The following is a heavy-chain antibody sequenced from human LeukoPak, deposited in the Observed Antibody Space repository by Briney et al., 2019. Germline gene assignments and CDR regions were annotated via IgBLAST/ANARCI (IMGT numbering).Heavy chain of an antibody. V-gene: IGHV3-20*04. D-gene: IGHD3-22*01. CDR3: ARGYNSSGYSY. J-gene: IGHJ4*02. CDR1: GFTFDDYA. Sequence: GGSLRLSCAASGFTFDDYAMSWVRQAPGKGLEWVSGINWNGGSTGYADSVKGRFTISRDNAENSLYLQMNSLRAEDTALYYCARGYNSSGYSYWGQGTLVTVSS. CDR2: INWNGGST.